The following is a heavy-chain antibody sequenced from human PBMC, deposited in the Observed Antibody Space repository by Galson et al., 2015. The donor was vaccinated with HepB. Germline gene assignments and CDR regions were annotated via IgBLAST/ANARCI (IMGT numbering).Heavy chain of an antibody. CDR1: GYTFGSYG. V-gene: IGHV1-18*01. CDR3: ARAPEYYYDSSGYGRYFDL. Sequence: SVKVSCKASGYTFGSYGISWVRQAPGQGLEWMGWISAYNGNTNYAQKLQGRVTMTTDTSTSTDYMELRSLRSDDTAVYYCARAPEYYYDSSGYGRYFDLWGRGTLVTVSS. CDR2: ISAYNGNT. D-gene: IGHD3-22*01. J-gene: IGHJ2*01.